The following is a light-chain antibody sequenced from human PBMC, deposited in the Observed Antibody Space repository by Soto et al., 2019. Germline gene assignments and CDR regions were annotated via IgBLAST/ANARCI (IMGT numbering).Light chain of an antibody. CDR3: HQYNIWPPLI. CDR2: GAS. V-gene: IGKV3-15*01. CDR1: QSVRSN. J-gene: IGKJ4*01. Sequence: EIVMTQSPATLSVSPGETATLSCRASQSVRSNLAWYQQKPGQAPRLVIHGASTRATGIPARFSGSGSGTEFTLTISSLQSEDFGVYYCHQYNIWPPLIFGGGTKVEIK.